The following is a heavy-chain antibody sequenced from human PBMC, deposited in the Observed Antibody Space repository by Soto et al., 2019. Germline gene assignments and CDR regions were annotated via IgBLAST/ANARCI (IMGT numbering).Heavy chain of an antibody. CDR2: IYYSGST. Sequence: LSLTCTVSGGSISSSSYYWGWIRQPPGKGLEWIGSIYYSGSTYYNPSLKSRVTISVDTSKNQFSLKLSSVTAADTAAYYCARVDRSSPRSPIYYYYGMDVWGQGTTVTVSS. CDR1: GGSISSSSYY. J-gene: IGHJ6*02. CDR3: ARVDRSSPRSPIYYYYGMDV. D-gene: IGHD6-6*01. V-gene: IGHV4-39*01.